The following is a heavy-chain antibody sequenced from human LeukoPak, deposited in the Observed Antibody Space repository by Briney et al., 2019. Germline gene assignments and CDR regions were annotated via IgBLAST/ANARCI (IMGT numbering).Heavy chain of an antibody. V-gene: IGHV3-15*01. D-gene: IGHD3-10*01. J-gene: IGHJ4*02. CDR1: GFTFSNAW. CDR3: AKGWQRFGYFDY. Sequence: GGSLRLSCAASGFTFSNAWMSWVRQAPGKGLEWVGRIKSKTDGGTTDYAAPVKGRFTISRDDSKNTLYLQMNSLRAEDTAVYYCAKGWQRFGYFDYWGQGTLVTVSS. CDR2: IKSKTDGGTT.